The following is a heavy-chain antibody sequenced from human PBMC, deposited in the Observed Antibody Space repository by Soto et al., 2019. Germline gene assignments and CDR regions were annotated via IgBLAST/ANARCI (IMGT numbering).Heavy chain of an antibody. V-gene: IGHV1-69*13. CDR3: ARVRYNWNDGGYYYYRMDV. Sequence: SVKVSCKASGGTFSSYAISWVRQAPGQGLEWMGGIIPIFGTANYAQKFQGRVTITADESTSTAYMELSSLRSEDTAVYYCARVRYNWNDGGYYYYRMDVWGQGTTVTVS. CDR2: IIPIFGTA. J-gene: IGHJ6*02. CDR1: GGTFSSYA. D-gene: IGHD1-1*01.